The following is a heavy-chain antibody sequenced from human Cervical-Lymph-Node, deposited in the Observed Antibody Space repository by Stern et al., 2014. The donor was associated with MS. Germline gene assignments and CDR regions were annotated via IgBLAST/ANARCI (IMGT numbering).Heavy chain of an antibody. Sequence: VQLVESGAEVKKPGASVKVSCKASADTFTGYGISWVRQAPGQGLEWMGWISSYNGNTNYAQSLQGRVTMTTDTSTRTLYMELRSLRSDDTAVYYCARDRAPYLHDAFDIWGQGTMVTVS. CDR2: ISSYNGNT. V-gene: IGHV1-18*01. D-gene: IGHD4-11*01. J-gene: IGHJ3*02. CDR1: ADTFTGYG. CDR3: ARDRAPYLHDAFDI.